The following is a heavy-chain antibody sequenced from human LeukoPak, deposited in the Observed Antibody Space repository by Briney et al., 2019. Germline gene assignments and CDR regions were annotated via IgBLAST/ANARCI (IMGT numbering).Heavy chain of an antibody. CDR1: GGSISSYY. CDR2: IYYSGST. D-gene: IGHD2-2*02. CDR3: ARAIYREDAFDI. V-gene: IGHV4-59*01. J-gene: IGHJ3*02. Sequence: SETLSLTCTVFGGSISSYYWSWIRQPPGKGLEWIGYIYYSGSTNYNPSLTNRVTISVDTSKNQFSLKLSSVTAADTAVYYCARAIYREDAFDIWGQGTMVTVSS.